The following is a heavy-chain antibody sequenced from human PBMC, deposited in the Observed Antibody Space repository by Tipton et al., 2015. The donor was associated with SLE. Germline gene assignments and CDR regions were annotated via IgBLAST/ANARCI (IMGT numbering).Heavy chain of an antibody. D-gene: IGHD2-2*01. CDR3: ARWGLGYCSSTSCYADY. Sequence: TLSLTCTVSGGSISSYYWSWIRQPPGKGLEWIGYIYTSGSTNYNPSLKSRVTISVDTSKNQFSLKLSSVTAADTAVYYCARWGLGYCSSTSCYADYWGQGTLVTVSS. V-gene: IGHV4-4*09. J-gene: IGHJ4*02. CDR2: IYTSGST. CDR1: GGSISSYY.